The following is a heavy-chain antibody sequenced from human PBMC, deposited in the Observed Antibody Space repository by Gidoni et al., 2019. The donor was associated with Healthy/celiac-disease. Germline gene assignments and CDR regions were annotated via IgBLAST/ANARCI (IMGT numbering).Heavy chain of an antibody. CDR2: ISSSSSTI. D-gene: IGHD1-1*01. CDR3: ARDPRTTAGREFDY. CDR1: GFTFSSYS. J-gene: IGHJ4*02. Sequence: EVQLVESGGGLVQPGGSLRLSCAASGFTFSSYSMNWVRQAPGKGLEWVSYISSSSSTIYYADSVKGRFTISRDNAKNSLYLQMNSLRDEDTAVYYCARDPRTTAGREFDYWGQGTLVTVSS. V-gene: IGHV3-48*02.